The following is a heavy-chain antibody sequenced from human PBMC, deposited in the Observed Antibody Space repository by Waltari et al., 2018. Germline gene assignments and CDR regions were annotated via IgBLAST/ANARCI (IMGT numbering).Heavy chain of an antibody. J-gene: IGHJ2*01. CDR2: SSAGGEIT. V-gene: IGHV3-23*04. Sequence: EVRLVESGGGLVQPGGSLGLSCTASGFTFYSYDIAWVRQATGRGMEWVSTSSAGGEITGTADSVKGRFTVSRDDSKNTLYLQMDSLRAEDTAMYYCATHLGSGPFEYFGLWGRGTLVTVSS. CDR3: ATHLGSGPFEYFGL. CDR1: GFTFYSYD. D-gene: IGHD3-10*01.